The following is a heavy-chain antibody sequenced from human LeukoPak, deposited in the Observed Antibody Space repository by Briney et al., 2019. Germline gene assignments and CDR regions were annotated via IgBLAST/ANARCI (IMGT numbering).Heavy chain of an antibody. Sequence: PSETLSLTCAVSGGSFSGYFWSWIRQPPGKGLEWIGEINPSGSANYNPSLKSRVTISVDTSKNQFSLKLSSVTAADTAVYYCARTGVAVTSFDYWGQGTLVTVSS. CDR3: ARTGVAVTSFDY. D-gene: IGHD2-21*02. CDR2: INPSGSA. V-gene: IGHV4-34*01. CDR1: GGSFSGYF. J-gene: IGHJ4*02.